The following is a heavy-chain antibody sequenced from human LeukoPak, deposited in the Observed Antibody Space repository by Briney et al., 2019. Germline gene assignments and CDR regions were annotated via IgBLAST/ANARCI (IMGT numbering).Heavy chain of an antibody. J-gene: IGHJ4*02. CDR1: GGTFSSYA. CDR2: ISAYNGNT. Sequence: ASVKVSCKASGGTFSSYAISWVRQAPGQGLEWMGWISAYNGNTNYAQKLQGRVTMTTDTSTSTAYMELRSLRSDDMAVYYCARDRREYIAAAGPPDFDYWGQGTLVTVSS. V-gene: IGHV1-18*03. D-gene: IGHD6-13*01. CDR3: ARDRREYIAAAGPPDFDY.